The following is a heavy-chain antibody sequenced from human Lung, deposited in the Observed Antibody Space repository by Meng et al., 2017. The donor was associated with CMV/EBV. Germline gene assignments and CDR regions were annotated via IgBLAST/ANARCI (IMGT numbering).Heavy chain of an antibody. CDR1: GYTFTHHG. D-gene: IGHD6-19*01. J-gene: IGHJ4*02. CDR2: ISCYNGDT. CDR3: ARDPSNTSGRYAYFDY. V-gene: IGHV1-18*01. Sequence: QLQPMQSGAEVKKPGASVRVSCKASGYTFTHHGISWIRQAPGQGLEWMGWISCYNGDTNYAQKLQGRVTMTTDTSTNTAYMDLRSLRSDDTAVYYCARDPSNTSGRYAYFDYWGQGTLVTVSS.